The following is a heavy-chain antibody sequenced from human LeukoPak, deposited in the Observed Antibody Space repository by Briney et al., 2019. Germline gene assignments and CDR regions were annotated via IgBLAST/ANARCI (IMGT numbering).Heavy chain of an antibody. Sequence: GGSLRLSCAASGFTFSRYAMSWVRQAPGKGLEWVSAISGSGGSTYYADSVKGRFTISRDNSKNTLYLQMNSLRAEDTAVYYCAKGKYCSGGSCYSYFDYWGQGTLVTVSS. CDR3: AKGKYCSGGSCYSYFDY. J-gene: IGHJ4*02. D-gene: IGHD2-15*01. V-gene: IGHV3-23*01. CDR2: ISGSGGST. CDR1: GFTFSRYA.